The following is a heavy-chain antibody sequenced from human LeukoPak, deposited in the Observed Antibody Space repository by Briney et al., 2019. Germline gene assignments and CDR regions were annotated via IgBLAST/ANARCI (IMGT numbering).Heavy chain of an antibody. CDR1: GGSLSSGSYY. CDR2: IYTSGST. V-gene: IGHV4-61*02. D-gene: IGHD6-19*01. Sequence: PSETLSLTCTVSGGSLSSGSYYWSWIRQPAGTGLEWIGRIYTSGSTNYNPSLKSRVTISVDTSKNQFSLKLSSVTAADTAVYYCARDLHGIAVAGSLDYWGQGTLVTVSS. CDR3: ARDLHGIAVAGSLDY. J-gene: IGHJ4*02.